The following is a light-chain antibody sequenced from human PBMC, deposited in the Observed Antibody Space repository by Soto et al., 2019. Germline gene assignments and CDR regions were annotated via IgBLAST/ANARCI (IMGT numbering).Light chain of an antibody. J-gene: IGKJ1*01. Sequence: EIVLTQSPGTLSLSPGQRATLSCRASQSVSSSYLAWYQQKSDQAPRLLMYGASSRATGIPDRFTGSGSGKDVTLTINRLQPEDFAVYYCQQYSNSPPGTFGRGTKVEIK. CDR1: QSVSSSY. CDR2: GAS. V-gene: IGKV3-20*01. CDR3: QQYSNSPPGT.